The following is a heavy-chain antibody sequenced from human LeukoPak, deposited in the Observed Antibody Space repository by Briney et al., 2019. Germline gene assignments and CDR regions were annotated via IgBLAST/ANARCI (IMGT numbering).Heavy chain of an antibody. J-gene: IGHJ3*02. D-gene: IGHD3-10*01. V-gene: IGHV4-59*08. CDR1: GGSISSYY. CDR2: IYYSGST. Sequence: PSETLSLTCTVSGGSISSYYWSWIRQPPGKGLEWIGYIYYSGSTNYNPSLKSRVTISVDTSKNQFSLKLSSVTAAGTAVYYCASYGSGSYAFDIWGQGTMVTVSS. CDR3: ASYGSGSYAFDI.